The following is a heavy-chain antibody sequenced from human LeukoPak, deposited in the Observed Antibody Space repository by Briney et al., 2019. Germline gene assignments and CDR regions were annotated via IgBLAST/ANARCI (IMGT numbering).Heavy chain of an antibody. CDR3: ARGRRMYSRAQNWFDP. CDR2: IYYSGST. V-gene: IGHV4-39*01. Sequence: SETLSLTCAVSGGSISSGGYSWSWIRQPPGTGLEWIGSIYYSGSTYYNPSLKSRVTISVDTSKNQFSLKLSSVTAADTAVYYCARGRRMYSRAQNWFDPWGQGTLVTVSS. CDR1: GGSISSGGYS. J-gene: IGHJ5*02. D-gene: IGHD6-13*01.